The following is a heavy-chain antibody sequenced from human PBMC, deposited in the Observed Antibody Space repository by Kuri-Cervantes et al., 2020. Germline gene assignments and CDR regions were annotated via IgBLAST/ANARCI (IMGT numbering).Heavy chain of an antibody. J-gene: IGHJ4*02. CDR1: GFTFSSYA. CDR2: IYSGGST. CDR3: ARDRGVGDYVDY. D-gene: IGHD3-10*01. Sequence: LSLTCAASGFTFSSYAMSWVRQAPGKGLEWVSVIYSGGSTYYADSVKGRFTISRDNSKNTLYLQMNSLRAEDTAVYYCARDRGVGDYVDYWGQGTLVTVSS. V-gene: IGHV3-53*01.